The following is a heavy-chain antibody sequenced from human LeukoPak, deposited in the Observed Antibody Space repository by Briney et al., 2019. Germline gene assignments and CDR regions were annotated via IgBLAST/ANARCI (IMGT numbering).Heavy chain of an antibody. CDR2: ISTRGRK. J-gene: IGHJ4*02. V-gene: IGHV3-23*01. CDR1: GFTFSSYA. CDR3: ARDLDSSGYYHVVDY. D-gene: IGHD3-22*01. Sequence: TGGSLRLSCADSGFTFSSYAMSWVRQAPGKGLEWVSLISTRGRKHYSDSVQGRFTISRDNSKNTLSLHMNSLRAEDTAVYYCARDLDSSGYYHVVDYWGQGALVTVSS.